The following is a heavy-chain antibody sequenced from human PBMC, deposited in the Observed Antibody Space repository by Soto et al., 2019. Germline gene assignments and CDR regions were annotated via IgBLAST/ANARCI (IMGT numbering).Heavy chain of an antibody. CDR3: ARPGTGNYYNYYGMDV. J-gene: IGHJ6*02. D-gene: IGHD7-27*01. V-gene: IGHV4-39*01. CDR1: GGSVSSSSCY. CDR2: IYYSGST. Sequence: PSETLSLTCTVSGGSVSSSSCYWGWIRQPPGKGLEWIGSIYYSGSTYYNPSLKSRVTISVDTSKNQFSLKLSSVTAADTAVYYCARPGTGNYYNYYGMDVWGQGTTIT.